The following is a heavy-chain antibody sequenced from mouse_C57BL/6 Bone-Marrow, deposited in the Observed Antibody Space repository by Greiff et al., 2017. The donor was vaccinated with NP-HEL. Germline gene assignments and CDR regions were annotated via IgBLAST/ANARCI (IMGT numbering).Heavy chain of an antibody. V-gene: IGHV5-4*01. CDR1: GFTFSSYA. D-gene: IGHD1-1*01. Sequence: EVHLVESGGGLVKPGGSLKLSCAASGFTFSSYAMSWVRQTPEKRLEWVATISDGGSYTYYPDNVKGRFTISRDNAKNNLYLQRSHLKSEDTAMYYCARVYYGSPYAMDYWGQGTSVTVSS. CDR2: ISDGGSYT. CDR3: ARVYYGSPYAMDY. J-gene: IGHJ4*01.